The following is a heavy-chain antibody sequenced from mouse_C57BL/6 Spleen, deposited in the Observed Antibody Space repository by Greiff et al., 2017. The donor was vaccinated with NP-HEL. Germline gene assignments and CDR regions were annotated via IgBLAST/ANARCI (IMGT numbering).Heavy chain of an antibody. J-gene: IGHJ2*01. D-gene: IGHD2-5*01. CDR3: ARKSNYAFYYFDY. V-gene: IGHV1-50*01. Sequence: QQSCKASGYTFTSYWMQWVKQRPGQGLEWIGEIDPSDSYTNYNQKFKGKATLTVDTSSSTAYMQLSSLTSEDSAVYYCARKSNYAFYYFDYWGQGTTLTVSS. CDR1: GYTFTSYW. CDR2: IDPSDSYT.